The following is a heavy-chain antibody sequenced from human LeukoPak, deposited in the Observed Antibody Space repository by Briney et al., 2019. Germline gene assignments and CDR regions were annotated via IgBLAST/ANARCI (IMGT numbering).Heavy chain of an antibody. V-gene: IGHV3-48*03. CDR3: ARAGYSFDSPNYFDY. CDR1: GFTFSNYE. J-gene: IGHJ4*02. D-gene: IGHD5-18*01. Sequence: QTGGSLRLSCAASGFTFSNYEMNWVRQAPGEGLQWVSYISSGGSTIYYADSVKSRFTISRDNAKNSLYLQMNSLRAEDTAVYYCARAGYSFDSPNYFDYWGQGTLVTVSS. CDR2: ISSGGSTI.